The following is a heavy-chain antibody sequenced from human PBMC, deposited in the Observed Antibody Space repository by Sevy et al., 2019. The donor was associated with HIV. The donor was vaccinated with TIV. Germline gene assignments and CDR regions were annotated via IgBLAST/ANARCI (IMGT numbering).Heavy chain of an antibody. CDR1: GDSVSSNSAA. Sequence: SQTLSLTCAISGDSVSSNSAAWNRIRQSPSRGLEWLGRTYYRSKWYNDYAVSVKSRITINPDTSKNQFSLQLNSVSPEDTAVYYCARGYRPYSSGWLYYFDYWGQGTLVTVSS. CDR2: TYYRSKWYN. V-gene: IGHV6-1*01. J-gene: IGHJ4*02. CDR3: ARGYRPYSSGWLYYFDY. D-gene: IGHD6-19*01.